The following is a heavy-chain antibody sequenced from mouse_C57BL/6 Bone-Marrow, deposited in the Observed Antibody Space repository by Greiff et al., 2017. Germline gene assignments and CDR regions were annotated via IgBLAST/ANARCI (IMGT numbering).Heavy chain of an antibody. J-gene: IGHJ2*01. V-gene: IGHV1-53*01. CDR2: INPSNGGT. D-gene: IGHD2-2*01. CDR1: GYTFTSYW. Sequence: VQLQQPGPELVKPGASVKLSCKASGYTFTSYWMHWVKQRPGQGLEWIGNINPSNGGTNYNEKFKSKATLTVDKSSSTAYMQLSSLTSEDSAVYYCAREEGLRYYFDYWGQGTTLTVSS. CDR3: AREEGLRYYFDY.